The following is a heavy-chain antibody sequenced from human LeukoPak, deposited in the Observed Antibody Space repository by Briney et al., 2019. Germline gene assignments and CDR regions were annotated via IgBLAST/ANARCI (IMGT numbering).Heavy chain of an antibody. J-gene: IGHJ5*02. CDR2: IWYEGSNK. Sequence: GGALILSCAAPGFTFSSYGMHWVPQAPGKGLGWVAGIWYEGSNKYYADSVKGRFTISRDNSKNTLYLQMNSLRAEDTAVYYCARDPDSSSYFPYNWFDPWGQGTLVTVSS. CDR3: ARDPDSSSYFPYNWFDP. D-gene: IGHD6-13*01. CDR1: GFTFSSYG. V-gene: IGHV3-33*01.